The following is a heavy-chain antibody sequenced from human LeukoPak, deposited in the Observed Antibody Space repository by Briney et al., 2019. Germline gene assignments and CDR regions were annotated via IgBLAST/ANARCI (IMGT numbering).Heavy chain of an antibody. CDR1: GGTFSSYA. J-gene: IGHJ6*03. CDR3: ARDPGPAAGTRYYYYYYMDV. D-gene: IGHD6-13*01. Sequence: SVKVSCKASGGTFSSYAISWVRQAPGQGLEWMGRIIPIFGTANYAQKFQGRVTITTDESPSTAYTELSSLRSEDTAVYYCARDPGPAAGTRYYYYYYMDVWGKGTTVTVSS. CDR2: IIPIFGTA. V-gene: IGHV1-69*05.